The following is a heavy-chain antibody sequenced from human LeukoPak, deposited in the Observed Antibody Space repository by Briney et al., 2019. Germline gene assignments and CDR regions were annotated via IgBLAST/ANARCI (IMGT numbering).Heavy chain of an antibody. D-gene: IGHD3-9*01. Sequence: GGSLRLPCAASGFTFSSYWMHWVRQAPGKGLVWVSRINNDGSSTSYADSVKGRFTISRDNAKNTLYLQMNSLRAEDTAVYYCARVRAYDILTGYYSDTFDYWGQGTLVAASS. V-gene: IGHV3-74*01. CDR1: GFTFSSYW. CDR3: ARVRAYDILTGYYSDTFDY. J-gene: IGHJ4*02. CDR2: INNDGSST.